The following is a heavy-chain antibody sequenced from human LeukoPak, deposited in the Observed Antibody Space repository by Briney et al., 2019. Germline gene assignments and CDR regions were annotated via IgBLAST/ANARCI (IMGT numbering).Heavy chain of an antibody. CDR2: MNPNSGNT. V-gene: IGHV1-8*03. J-gene: IGHJ3*02. D-gene: IGHD6-13*01. Sequence: GASVKVSCKASGYTFTSYDINWVRQATGQGLEWMGWMNPNSGNTGYAQRFQGRVTITRNTSISTAYMELSSLRSEDTAVYYCAREVWQLLSSYSSTHDAFDIWGQGTMVTVSS. CDR1: GYTFTSYD. CDR3: AREVWQLLSSYSSTHDAFDI.